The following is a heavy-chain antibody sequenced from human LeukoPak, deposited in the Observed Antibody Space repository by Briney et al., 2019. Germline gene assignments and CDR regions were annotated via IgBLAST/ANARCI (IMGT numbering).Heavy chain of an antibody. D-gene: IGHD6-13*01. CDR2: ISGSGSST. J-gene: IGHJ4*02. V-gene: IGHV3-23*01. CDR3: AKGIAAAGAFDY. CDR1: GFTFSSYA. Sequence: PGGSLRLSCAASGFTFSSYAMSWVRQAPGKGLEWVSAISGSGSSTYYADSVKGRFTISRDNSKNTLYLQMNSLRAEDTAVYYCAKGIAAAGAFDYWGQGTLVTVSS.